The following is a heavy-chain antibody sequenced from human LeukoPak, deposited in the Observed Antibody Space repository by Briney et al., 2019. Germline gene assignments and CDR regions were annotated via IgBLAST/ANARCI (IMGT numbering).Heavy chain of an antibody. CDR1: GFTFSNYA. CDR2: ISGSGGST. V-gene: IGHV3-23*01. D-gene: IGHD1-26*01. J-gene: IGHJ6*03. CDR3: AKDPGVRYSGSYYYYYYMDV. Sequence: GGSLRLSCAASGFTFSNYAMSWVRQAPGKGLEWVSAISGSGGSTYFADSVKGRFTISRDNSKNTLYLQVNSLRAEDTAVYYCAKDPGVRYSGSYYYYYYMDVWGKGTTVTVSS.